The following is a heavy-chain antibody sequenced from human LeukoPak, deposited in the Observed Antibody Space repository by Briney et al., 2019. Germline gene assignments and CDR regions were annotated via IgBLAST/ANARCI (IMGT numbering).Heavy chain of an antibody. CDR2: ISSSSSTV. Sequence: GGSLRLSCAASGFTFSSYSMNWVRQAPGKGLEWVSYISSSSSTVYYADSVKGRFTISRDNSKNTLYLQMNSLRPEDTAVYYCARNPFGGYNFDFWGQGTLVTVSS. CDR3: ARNPFGGYNFDF. J-gene: IGHJ4*02. V-gene: IGHV3-48*01. CDR1: GFTFSSYS. D-gene: IGHD5-18*01.